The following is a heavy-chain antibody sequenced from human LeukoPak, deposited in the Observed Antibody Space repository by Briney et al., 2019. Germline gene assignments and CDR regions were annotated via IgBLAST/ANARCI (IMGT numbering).Heavy chain of an antibody. CDR2: TNLHGTTL. CDR3: ASGYTYVRLGDH. CDR1: GLSFSNYW. D-gene: IGHD5-18*01. Sequence: GGSLTLSCAVSGLSFSNYWMHWVRQAPGKGLVWVARTNLHGTTLDHPAPVKGRFTISRDNAKNTLFLQMNSLRAEDTAVYYCASGYTYVRLGDHWGQGTLVTVSS. V-gene: IGHV3-74*01. J-gene: IGHJ4*02.